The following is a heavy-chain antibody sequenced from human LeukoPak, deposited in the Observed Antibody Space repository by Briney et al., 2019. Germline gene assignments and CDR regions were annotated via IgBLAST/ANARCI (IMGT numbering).Heavy chain of an antibody. Sequence: GGSLRLSCAASGFTFDDYAMHWVRQAPGKGLEGVSGISWNSGSIGYADSVKGRFTISRDNAKNSLYLQMNSLRAEDTALYYCAKDNMVRGVGHYGMDVWGQGTTVTVSS. CDR2: ISWNSGSI. J-gene: IGHJ6*02. D-gene: IGHD3-10*01. CDR1: GFTFDDYA. V-gene: IGHV3-9*01. CDR3: AKDNMVRGVGHYGMDV.